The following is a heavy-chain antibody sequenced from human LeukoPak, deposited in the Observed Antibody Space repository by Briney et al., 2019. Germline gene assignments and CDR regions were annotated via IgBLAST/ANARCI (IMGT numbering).Heavy chain of an antibody. V-gene: IGHV3-30*02. CDR3: AKVVNSGYARDAFDI. CDR1: GFTFSSYG. CDR2: IRYDGSNK. Sequence: GRSLRLSCAASGFTFSSYGMHWVRQAPGKGLEWVAFIRYDGSNKYYADSVKGRFTISRDNSKNTLYLQMNSLRAEDTAVYYCAKVVNSGYARDAFDIWGQGTMVTVSS. J-gene: IGHJ3*02. D-gene: IGHD5-12*01.